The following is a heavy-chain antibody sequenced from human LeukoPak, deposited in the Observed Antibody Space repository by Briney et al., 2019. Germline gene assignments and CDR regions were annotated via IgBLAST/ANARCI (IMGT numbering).Heavy chain of an antibody. Sequence: PSETLALTCTVSGGSLRSSGHWWVWIRQPPGKGLEWIGSIHYSGKVYYNPSLKSRVTTSVDTSTDQFSLRLSSATAADTAIYYCARQSGDQSSAWYFDAWGQGTLVTVSS. J-gene: IGHJ4*02. CDR3: ARQSGDQSSAWYFDA. D-gene: IGHD6-19*01. CDR1: GGSLRSSGHW. V-gene: IGHV4-39*01. CDR2: IHYSGKV.